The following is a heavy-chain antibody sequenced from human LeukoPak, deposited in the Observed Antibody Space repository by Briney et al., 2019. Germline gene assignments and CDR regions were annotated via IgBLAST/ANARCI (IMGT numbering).Heavy chain of an antibody. CDR3: GRGRPRGYSGYVIDY. V-gene: IGHV3-23*01. J-gene: IGHJ4*02. D-gene: IGHD5-12*01. CDR2: ISGSGGST. CDR1: GFTFNSYA. Sequence: PGGSLRLSCAASGFTFNSYAMSWVRQAPGKGLEWVSGISGSGGSTYYADSVKGRFTISRDNAKNTLYLQMNSLRAEDTAAFYCGRGRPRGYSGYVIDYWGQGTPITVSS.